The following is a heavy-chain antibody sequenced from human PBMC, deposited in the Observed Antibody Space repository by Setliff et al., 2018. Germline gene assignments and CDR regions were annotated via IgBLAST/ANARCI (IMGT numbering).Heavy chain of an antibody. V-gene: IGHV4-30-4*08. CDR3: AREVGTSTSSDAFDV. CDR2: IYHSGSA. J-gene: IGHJ3*01. Sequence: WVRQMPGKGLEWIAYIYHSGSAYYNPSLKSRVTMSVDTSKTQFSLHLTSVTAADTAVYYCAREVGTSTSSDAFDVWGQGMMVTVSS. D-gene: IGHD1-26*01.